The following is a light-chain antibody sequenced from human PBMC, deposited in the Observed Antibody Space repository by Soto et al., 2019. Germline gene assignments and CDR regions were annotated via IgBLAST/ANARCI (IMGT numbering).Light chain of an antibody. CDR1: QSVSSY. V-gene: IGKV3-11*01. J-gene: IGKJ5*01. Sequence: ETGLTQSPATLSLAPGERATLSCRASQSVSSYLAWYQQKPGQAPRLLIYDASNRATGIPARFSGSGSGTDFTLTISSVEPEDFAVYYCQQRRDWPPINFGQGTRLEIK. CDR3: QQRRDWPPIN. CDR2: DAS.